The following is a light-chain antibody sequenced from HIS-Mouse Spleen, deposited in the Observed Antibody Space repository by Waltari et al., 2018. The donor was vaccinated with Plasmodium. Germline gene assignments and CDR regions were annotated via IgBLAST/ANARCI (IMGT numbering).Light chain of an antibody. CDR2: DAS. CDR1: QSVSSN. J-gene: IGKJ4*01. Sequence: PQSPATLSVTPGERATLSLRASQSVSSNLAWDKQKPGKAPKLLIYDASSLESGVPSRFSGSGSGTDFTLTISSLQPEDFATYYCQQFNSYPFFGGGTKVEIK. V-gene: IGKV1-13*02. CDR3: QQFNSYPF.